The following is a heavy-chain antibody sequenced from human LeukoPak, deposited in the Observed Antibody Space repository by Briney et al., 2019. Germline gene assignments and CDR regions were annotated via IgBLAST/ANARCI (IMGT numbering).Heavy chain of an antibody. CDR3: ARVDYYYGMDV. J-gene: IGHJ6*02. CDR2: INPSGGST. Sequence: ASVKVSCKASGYTFTSYYMHWVRQAPGQGLEWMEIINPSGGSTSYAQKFQGRVTMTRDTSTSTVYMELSSQRSEDTAVYYCARVDYYYGMDVWGQGTTVTVSS. CDR1: GYTFTSYY. V-gene: IGHV1-46*01.